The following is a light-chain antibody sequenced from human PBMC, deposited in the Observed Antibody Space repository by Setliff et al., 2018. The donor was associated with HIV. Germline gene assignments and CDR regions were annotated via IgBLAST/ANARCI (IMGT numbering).Light chain of an antibody. CDR1: SSDVGGYNY. V-gene: IGLV2-11*01. J-gene: IGLJ1*01. CDR3: GTWDSSLSAGV. Sequence: QSALAQPRSVSGSPGQSVTISCTGTSSDVGGYNYVSWYQQHPGKAPKLMIYDVSNRPSGVSNRFSGSKSGNTASLTISGLQAEDEADYFCGTWDSSLSAGVFGTGTKATV. CDR2: DVS.